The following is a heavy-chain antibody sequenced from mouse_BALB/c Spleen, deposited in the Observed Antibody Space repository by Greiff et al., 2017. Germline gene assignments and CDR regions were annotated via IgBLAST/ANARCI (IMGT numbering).Heavy chain of an antibody. Sequence: EVKLMESGGGLVQPGGSLKLSCAASGFTFSSYTMSWVRQTPEKRLEWVAYISNGGGSTYYPDTVKGRFTISRDNAKNTLYLQMSSLKSEDTAMYYCARGYGNYGYWYFDVWGAGTTVTVSS. J-gene: IGHJ1*01. V-gene: IGHV5-12-2*01. CDR1: GFTFSSYT. CDR3: ARGYGNYGYWYFDV. D-gene: IGHD2-1*01. CDR2: ISNGGGST.